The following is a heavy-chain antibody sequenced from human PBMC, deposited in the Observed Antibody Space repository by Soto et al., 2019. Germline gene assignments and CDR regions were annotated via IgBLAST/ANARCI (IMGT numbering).Heavy chain of an antibody. CDR2: IYSGGST. D-gene: IGHD2-2*01. V-gene: IGHV3-66*01. Sequence: PGGSLRLSCAASGFSFSTYGMHWVRQAPGKGLEWVSVIYSGGSTYYADSVKGRFTISRDNSKNTLYLQMNSLRAEDTAVYYCARDPYCISTSCRYGMDVWGQGTTVTVSS. CDR3: ARDPYCISTSCRYGMDV. CDR1: GFSFSTYG. J-gene: IGHJ6*02.